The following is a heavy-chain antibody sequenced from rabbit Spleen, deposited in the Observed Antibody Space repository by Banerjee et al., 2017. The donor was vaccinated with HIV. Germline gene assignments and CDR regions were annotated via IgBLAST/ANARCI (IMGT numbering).Heavy chain of an antibody. D-gene: IGHD2-1*01. J-gene: IGHJ3*01. CDR1: GFDFSSNA. Sequence: QSLEESGGDLVQPEGSLTLTCKASGFDFSSNAMCWVRQAPGKGLEWIACIYVGSSGHTYYASWAKGRFTISKTSSTTVTLQMTSLTAADTATYFCARDPTDYGHLDLWGPGTLVTVS. CDR3: ARDPTDYGHLDL. CDR2: IYVGSSGHT. V-gene: IGHV1S40*01.